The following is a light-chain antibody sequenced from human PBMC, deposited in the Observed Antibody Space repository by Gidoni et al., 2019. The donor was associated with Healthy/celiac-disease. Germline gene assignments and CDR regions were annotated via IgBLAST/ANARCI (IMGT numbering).Light chain of an antibody. CDR2: YDS. J-gene: IGLJ2*01. V-gene: IGLV3-21*04. CDR3: QVWDSSSDRVV. Sequence: SYVLTQPPSVSVAPGKTARITCGGNNIGSNSVHWYQQKPGQAPGLVIYYDSDRPSGIPERFSGSNSGNTATLTISRVEAGDEADYYCQVWDSSSDRVVFGGGTKLTVL. CDR1: NIGSNS.